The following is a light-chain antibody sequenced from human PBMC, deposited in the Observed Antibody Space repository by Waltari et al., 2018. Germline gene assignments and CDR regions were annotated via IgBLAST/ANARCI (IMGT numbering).Light chain of an antibody. CDR2: EAA. V-gene: IGKV2-30*02. CDR1: HSDGNMF. Sequence: HSDGNMFWAWVHQRPGQAPRLLICEAAYRDSGVPYRFSGSGSGTDFTLKISRIEADDVGVYYGRHRINWPLTFGGGTKVEIK. CDR3: RHRINWPLT. J-gene: IGKJ4*01.